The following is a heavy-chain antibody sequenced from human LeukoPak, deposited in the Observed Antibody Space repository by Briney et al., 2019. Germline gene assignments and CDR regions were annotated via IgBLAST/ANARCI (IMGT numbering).Heavy chain of an antibody. Sequence: SVKVSCKASGGTFSSYAISWVRQAPGQGLEWMGRIIPILGIANYAQKFQGRVTITADKSTSTAYMELSSLRSEDTAVYYCASTWVDTAMVTASHYWGQGTLVTVSS. D-gene: IGHD5-18*01. V-gene: IGHV1-69*04. J-gene: IGHJ4*02. CDR1: GGTFSSYA. CDR3: ASTWVDTAMVTASHY. CDR2: IIPILGIA.